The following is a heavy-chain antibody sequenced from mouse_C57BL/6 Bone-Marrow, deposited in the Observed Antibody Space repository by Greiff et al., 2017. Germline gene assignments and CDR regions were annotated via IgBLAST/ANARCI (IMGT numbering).Heavy chain of an antibody. J-gene: IGHJ4*01. CDR3: AGGYLYAMDY. D-gene: IGHD2-2*01. CDR2: ISDGGSYT. Sequence: EVKLMESGGGLVKPGGSLKLSCAASGFTFSSYAMSWVRQTPEKRLEWVATISDGGSYTYYPDNVKGRFTISRDNAKNTLYLQMSHLKSEDTAMYYCAGGYLYAMDYWGQGTSVTVSS. V-gene: IGHV5-4*03. CDR1: GFTFSSYA.